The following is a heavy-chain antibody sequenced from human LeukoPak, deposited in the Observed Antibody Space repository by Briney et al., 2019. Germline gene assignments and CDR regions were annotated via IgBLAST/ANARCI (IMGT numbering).Heavy chain of an antibody. Sequence: SETLSRTCTVSGGSISSYYWSWIRQPPGKGLVWIGYIYYSGSTNYNPSPKSRVTISVDTSKNQFSLKLSSVTAADTAVYYCARGGDCYDYWGQGTLVTVSS. CDR2: IYYSGST. J-gene: IGHJ4*02. CDR3: ARGGDCYDY. CDR1: GGSISSYY. V-gene: IGHV4-59*01. D-gene: IGHD2-21*01.